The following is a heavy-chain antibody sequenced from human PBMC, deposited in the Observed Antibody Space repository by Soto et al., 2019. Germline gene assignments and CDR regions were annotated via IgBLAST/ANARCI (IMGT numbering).Heavy chain of an antibody. V-gene: IGHV5-10-1*01. D-gene: IGHD3-9*01. Sequence: GASLKLFCYVSGYSFTSYWISWVRQMPGKGLGLMGRIDPSDSYTNYSPSFQGHVTISADKSISTAYLQWSSLKASDAAMYYCARLHRDYDILTGYFYGMDVWGQGTTVTVS. CDR3: ARLHRDYDILTGYFYGMDV. J-gene: IGHJ6*02. CDR2: IDPSDSYT. CDR1: GYSFTSYW.